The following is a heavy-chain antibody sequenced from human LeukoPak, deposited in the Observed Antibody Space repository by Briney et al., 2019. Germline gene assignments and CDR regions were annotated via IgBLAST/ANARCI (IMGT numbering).Heavy chain of an antibody. Sequence: PGGSLRLSCAASGFTFSSYAMSWVRQAPGKGLEWVSAISGSGGSTYYADSVKGRFTISRDNSKNTLYLQTNSLRAEDTAVYYCAKVNYDSSGYDAFDIWGQGTMVTVSS. CDR3: AKVNYDSSGYDAFDI. D-gene: IGHD3-22*01. J-gene: IGHJ3*02. V-gene: IGHV3-23*01. CDR1: GFTFSSYA. CDR2: ISGSGGST.